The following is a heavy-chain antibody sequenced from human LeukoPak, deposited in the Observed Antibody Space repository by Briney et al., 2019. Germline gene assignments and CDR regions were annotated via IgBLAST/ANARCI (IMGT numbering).Heavy chain of an antibody. Sequence: PGGSLRLSCAASGFTVSSNYMSWVRQAPGKGLEWVSVIYSGGSTYYADSVKGRFTISRDNSKNTLYLQMNSLRAEDTAVYYCARALGYSSSWYLRSRFDYWGQGTLVTVSS. CDR3: ARALGYSSSWYLRSRFDY. J-gene: IGHJ4*02. CDR2: IYSGGST. V-gene: IGHV3-66*01. D-gene: IGHD6-13*01. CDR1: GFTVSSNY.